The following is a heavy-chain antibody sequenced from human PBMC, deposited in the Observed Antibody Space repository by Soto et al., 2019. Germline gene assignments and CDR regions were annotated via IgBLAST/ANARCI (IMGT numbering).Heavy chain of an antibody. D-gene: IGHD4-17*01. Sequence: ASETLSLTCTVSGGSISSYYWSWIRQPPGKGLEWIGYIYYSGSTNYNPSLKSRVTISVDTSKNQFSLKLSSVTAADTAVYYCATNPIRLHYAFDIWGQGTMVTVSS. J-gene: IGHJ3*02. CDR3: ATNPIRLHYAFDI. V-gene: IGHV4-59*08. CDR2: IYYSGST. CDR1: GGSISSYY.